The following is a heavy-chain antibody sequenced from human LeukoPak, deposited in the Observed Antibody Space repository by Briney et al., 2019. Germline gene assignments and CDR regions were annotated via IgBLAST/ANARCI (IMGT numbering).Heavy chain of an antibody. J-gene: IGHJ6*03. Sequence: GGSPRLSCAASGFTFSGSAMHWVRQASGKGLEWVGRIRSKANSYATAYAASVKGRFTISRDDSKNTAYLQMNSLKTEDTAVYYCARGIWYYYYMDVWGKGTTVTISS. CDR2: IRSKANSYAT. CDR3: ARGIWYYYYMDV. V-gene: IGHV3-73*01. D-gene: IGHD2-15*01. CDR1: GFTFSGSA.